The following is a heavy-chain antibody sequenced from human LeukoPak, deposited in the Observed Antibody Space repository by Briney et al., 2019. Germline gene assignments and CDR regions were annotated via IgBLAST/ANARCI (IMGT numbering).Heavy chain of an antibody. Sequence: SETLSLTCTVSGGSISSYYWSWIRQPPGKGLEWIGYIYYSGSTNYNPSLKSRVTISADTSKNQFSLKLSSVTAADTAVYYCAREKGRPPREAFDIWGQGTMVTVSS. CDR3: AREKGRPPREAFDI. CDR1: GGSISSYY. CDR2: IYYSGST. D-gene: IGHD6-6*01. J-gene: IGHJ3*02. V-gene: IGHV4-59*01.